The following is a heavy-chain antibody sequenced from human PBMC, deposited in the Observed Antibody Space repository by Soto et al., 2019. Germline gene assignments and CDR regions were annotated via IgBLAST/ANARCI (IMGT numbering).Heavy chain of an antibody. D-gene: IGHD4-17*01. V-gene: IGHV3-33*01. CDR1: GFTFSSYG. Sequence: PGGSLRLSCAASGFTFSSYGMHWVRQAPGKGLEWVAVIWYDGNNKYYADSVKGRFTISRDNSKNTLYLQMNSLRAEDTAVYYCARVPRSTVTSYYFDYWGQGTLVTVS. CDR3: ARVPRSTVTSYYFDY. J-gene: IGHJ4*02. CDR2: IWYDGNNK.